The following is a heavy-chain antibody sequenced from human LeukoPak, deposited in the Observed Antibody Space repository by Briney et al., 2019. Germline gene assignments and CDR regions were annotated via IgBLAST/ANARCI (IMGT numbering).Heavy chain of an antibody. Sequence: SETLSLTCTVSGGSISSSSYYWGWIRQPPGKGLEWIGSIYYSGSTYYNPSLKSRVTISVDTSKNQFSLKLSSVTAADTAVYYCARHAPGAAAGTVDYWGQGTLVTASS. CDR3: ARHAPGAAAGTVDY. CDR1: GGSISSSSYY. J-gene: IGHJ4*02. V-gene: IGHV4-39*01. D-gene: IGHD6-13*01. CDR2: IYYSGST.